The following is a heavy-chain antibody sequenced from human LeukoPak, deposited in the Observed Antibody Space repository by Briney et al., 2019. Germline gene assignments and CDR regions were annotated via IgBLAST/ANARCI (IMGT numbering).Heavy chain of an antibody. D-gene: IGHD2-15*01. CDR1: GGSFSGYY. V-gene: IGHV4-34*01. J-gene: IGHJ3*02. CDR2: INHSGST. CDR3: ARGLVVDAFDI. Sequence: TSETLSLTCAVYGGSFSGYYWSWIRQPPGKGLEWIGEINHSGSTNYNPSLKSRVTISVDTSKNQFSLKLGSVTAADTAVYYYARGLVVDAFDIWGQGTMVTVSS.